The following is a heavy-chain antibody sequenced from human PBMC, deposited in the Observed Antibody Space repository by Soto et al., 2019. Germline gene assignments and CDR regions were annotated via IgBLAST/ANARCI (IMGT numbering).Heavy chain of an antibody. CDR3: ARSGDNYNRLDY. Sequence: GGSLRVSWEGLGLTFGDYYISWIGQAPGKGLEWISYSSNSGTFSRYADSVKGRFSISRDNTKNLLYLQMNSLRAEDTAVYYCARSGDNYNRLDYWGQGTPVTVSS. J-gene: IGHJ4*02. CDR2: SSNSGTFS. D-gene: IGHD1-1*01. CDR1: GLTFGDYY. V-gene: IGHV3-11*06.